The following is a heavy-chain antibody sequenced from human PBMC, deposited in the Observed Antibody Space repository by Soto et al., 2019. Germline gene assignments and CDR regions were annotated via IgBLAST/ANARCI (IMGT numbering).Heavy chain of an antibody. CDR3: ARDPGWGWPQIDWCFDL. CDR1: GFTFSSYA. CDR2: ISYDGSNK. V-gene: IGHV3-30-3*01. J-gene: IGHJ2*01. Sequence: VQLLESGGGVVQPGRSLRLSCAASGFTFSSYAMHWVRQAPGKGLEWLSVISYDGSNKYYADSVKGRFTISRDNSKNTLYLQMNSLRAEDTAVYYCARDPGWGWPQIDWCFDLWGRGTLVTVSS. D-gene: IGHD2-21*01.